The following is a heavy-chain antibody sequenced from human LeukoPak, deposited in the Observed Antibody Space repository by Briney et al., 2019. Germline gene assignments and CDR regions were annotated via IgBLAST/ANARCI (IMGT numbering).Heavy chain of an antibody. Sequence: GGSLRLSCAASGFTFSSYGMHWVRQAPGRGLEWVAFIRYDGSNKYYADSVKGRFTISRDNSKNTLYLQMNSLRAEDTAVYYCASETRRWLVFDYWGQGTLVTVSS. J-gene: IGHJ4*02. CDR1: GFTFSSYG. CDR3: ASETRRWLVFDY. CDR2: IRYDGSNK. V-gene: IGHV3-30*02. D-gene: IGHD6-19*01.